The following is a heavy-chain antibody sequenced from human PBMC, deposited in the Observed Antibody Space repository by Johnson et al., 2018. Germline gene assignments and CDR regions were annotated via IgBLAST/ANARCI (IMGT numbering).Heavy chain of an antibody. CDR3: ARSIKKGRWLQISPDAFDI. V-gene: IGHV3-74*02. CDR1: GFTFSSYW. J-gene: IGHJ3*02. D-gene: IGHD5-24*01. CDR2: INSDGSST. Sequence: VQLVESGGGLVQPGGSLRLSCAVSGFTFSSYWMHWVRQAPGKGLVWVSRINSDGSSTSYADSVKGRFTISRDNAKNTLYLQMNSLRAEDTAVYYCARSIKKGRWLQISPDAFDIWGQGTMVTVSS.